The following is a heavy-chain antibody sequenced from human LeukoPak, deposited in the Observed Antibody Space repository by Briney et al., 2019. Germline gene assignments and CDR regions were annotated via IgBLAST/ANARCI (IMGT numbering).Heavy chain of an antibody. CDR3: ARNPRIHLPFDY. CDR1: GGTFSSYA. Sequence: SVKVSCKASGGTFSSYAISWVRQAPGQGLEWMGRIIPILGIANYAQKFQGRVTITADKSTSTAYMELSSLRSEDTAVYYCARNPRIHLPFDYWGQGTLVTVSS. CDR2: IIPILGIA. J-gene: IGHJ4*02. D-gene: IGHD5-18*01. V-gene: IGHV1-69*04.